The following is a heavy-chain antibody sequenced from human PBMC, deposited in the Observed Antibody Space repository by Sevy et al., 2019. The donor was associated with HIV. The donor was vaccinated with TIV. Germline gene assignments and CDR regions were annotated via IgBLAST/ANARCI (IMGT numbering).Heavy chain of an antibody. V-gene: IGHV1-46*01. CDR2: INPSGGST. D-gene: IGHD3-22*01. J-gene: IGHJ4*02. CDR1: GYTFTSYY. CDR3: ARDGTGFGYYYDSSGKTGEYYFDY. Sequence: GESLKISCKASGYTFTSYYMHWVRQAPGQGLEWMGIINPSGGSTSYAQKFQGRVTMTRDTSTSTVYMELSSLRSEDTAVYYCARDGTGFGYYYDSSGKTGEYYFDYWGQGTLVTVSS.